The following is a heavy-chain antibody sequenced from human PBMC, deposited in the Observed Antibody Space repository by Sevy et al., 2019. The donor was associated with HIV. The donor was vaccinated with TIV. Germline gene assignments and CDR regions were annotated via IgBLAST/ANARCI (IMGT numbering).Heavy chain of an antibody. D-gene: IGHD6-19*01. CDR3: TRDAGYSTVWYPGY. V-gene: IGHV3-30*03. CDR1: GFSFSTHA. Sequence: GGYLRLSCAASGFSFSTHAMHWVRQAPGKGLERVAVISFDGSDKYYTDSVKGRFTISRYDSKNTLLLQVSSLRAEDTAVYYCTRDAGYSTVWYPGYWGQGTLVSVSS. J-gene: IGHJ4*02. CDR2: ISFDGSDK.